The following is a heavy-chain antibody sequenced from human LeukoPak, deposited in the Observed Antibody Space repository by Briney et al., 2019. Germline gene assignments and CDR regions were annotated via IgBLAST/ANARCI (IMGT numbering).Heavy chain of an antibody. CDR1: GFTFISYA. Sequence: GGSLRLSCAASGFTFISYAMSWVRQAPVKGLEWVSIISGSGGSTYYADSVKGRFTISRDNSKNTLYLQMNSLRAEDTAVYYCARVLSLRYFDWLSLDYWGQGTLVTVSS. CDR2: ISGSGGST. CDR3: ARVLSLRYFDWLSLDY. V-gene: IGHV3-23*01. J-gene: IGHJ4*02. D-gene: IGHD3-9*01.